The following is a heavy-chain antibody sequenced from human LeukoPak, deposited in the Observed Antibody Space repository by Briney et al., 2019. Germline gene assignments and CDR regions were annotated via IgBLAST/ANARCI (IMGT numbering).Heavy chain of an antibody. CDR1: EFTFNHYA. CDR2: ISASGIST. Sequence: PGGSLRLSCAASEFTFNHYAMSWVRQAPGKGLEWVSTISASGISTYYSDSVRGRFTISRDNSKNTLYLQVNSLRAGDTAVYYCAKGDNDILTGYYNSFDYWGQGTLVTVSS. J-gene: IGHJ4*02. CDR3: AKGDNDILTGYYNSFDY. V-gene: IGHV3-23*01. D-gene: IGHD3-9*01.